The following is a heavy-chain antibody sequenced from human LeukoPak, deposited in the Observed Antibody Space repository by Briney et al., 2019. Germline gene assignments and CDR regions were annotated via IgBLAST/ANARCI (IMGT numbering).Heavy chain of an antibody. Sequence: AGGSLRLSCAASGFTFSSYAMSWVRQAPGKGLEWVSAISGSGGSTYYADSVKGRFTISRDNSKNPLYLQMNSLRAEDTAVYYCARLGYCSSTSCYRSTMVRGVIGYWGQGTLVTVSS. D-gene: IGHD2-2*01. CDR2: ISGSGGST. J-gene: IGHJ4*02. V-gene: IGHV3-23*01. CDR3: ARLGYCSSTSCYRSTMVRGVIGY. CDR1: GFTFSSYA.